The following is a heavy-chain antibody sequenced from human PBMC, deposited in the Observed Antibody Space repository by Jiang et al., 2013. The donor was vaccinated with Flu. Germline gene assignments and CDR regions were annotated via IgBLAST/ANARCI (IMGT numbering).Heavy chain of an antibody. D-gene: IGHD1-26*01. Sequence: GFTFTYYWIAWVRQCRERPGVDGIIYPDDSDTRYSPSFQGQVTISADKSITTAYLQWSSLKASDSAIYYCASLSGNYGNFAFDYWGQGTLVTVSS. J-gene: IGHJ4*02. V-gene: IGHV5-51*01. CDR2: IYPDDSDT. CDR1: GFTFTYYW. CDR3: ASLSGNYGNFAFDY.